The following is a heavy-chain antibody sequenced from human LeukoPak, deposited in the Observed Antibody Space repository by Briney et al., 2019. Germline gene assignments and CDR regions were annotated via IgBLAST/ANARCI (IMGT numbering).Heavy chain of an antibody. Sequence: PGGSLRLSCAASGFTFSSYGMPWVRQAPGKGLEWVAFIRYDGSNKYYADSVKGRFTISRDNSKNTLYLQMNSLRAEDTAVYYCAKDLVRITMIVADRAYAFDIWGQGRMATVSS. CDR3: AKDLVRITMIVADRAYAFDI. CDR2: IRYDGSNK. V-gene: IGHV3-30*02. D-gene: IGHD3-22*01. CDR1: GFTFSSYG. J-gene: IGHJ3*02.